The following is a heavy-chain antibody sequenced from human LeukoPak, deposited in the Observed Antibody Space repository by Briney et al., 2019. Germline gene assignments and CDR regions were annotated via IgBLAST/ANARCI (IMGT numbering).Heavy chain of an antibody. V-gene: IGHV1-69*05. J-gene: IGHJ4*02. Sequence: SVTVSCKASGGTFSRYAISWVRQAPGQGLEWMGGIIPIFGTANYAQKFQGRVTITTDESTSTAYMELSSLRSEDTAVYYCARGASIVGAPYYFDYWGQGALVTVSS. CDR3: ARGASIVGAPYYFDY. CDR1: GGTFSRYA. CDR2: IIPIFGTA. D-gene: IGHD1-26*01.